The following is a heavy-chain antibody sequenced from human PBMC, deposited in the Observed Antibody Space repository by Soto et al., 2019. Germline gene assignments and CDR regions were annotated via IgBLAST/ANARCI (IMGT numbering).Heavy chain of an antibody. Sequence: QVQLVQSGAEVKKPGASVKVSCKASGYTFTNYGISWVRQAPGQGLEWMGWISAYNGNTNYAQKLQGRVTMSTDTAANTAYMELRSLRYDDTGVYYCASGGAYFDFWGQGTLVTVSS. V-gene: IGHV1-18*01. CDR2: ISAYNGNT. CDR3: ASGGAYFDF. D-gene: IGHD3-16*01. J-gene: IGHJ4*02. CDR1: GYTFTNYG.